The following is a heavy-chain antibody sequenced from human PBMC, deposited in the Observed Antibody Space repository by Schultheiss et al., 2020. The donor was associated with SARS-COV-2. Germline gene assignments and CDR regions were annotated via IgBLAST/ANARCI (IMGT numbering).Heavy chain of an antibody. V-gene: IGHV1-2*02. Sequence: ASVKVSCKASRYTFTGYYIHWVRQAPGQGLEWMGWINPNSGGTNYAQKFQGRVTMTRDTSIITAYMELSRLRSDDTAVYYCARDFFGNIAVAAYGMDVWGQGTTVTVSS. CDR2: INPNSGGT. J-gene: IGHJ6*02. CDR1: RYTFTGYY. D-gene: IGHD6-19*01. CDR3: ARDFFGNIAVAAYGMDV.